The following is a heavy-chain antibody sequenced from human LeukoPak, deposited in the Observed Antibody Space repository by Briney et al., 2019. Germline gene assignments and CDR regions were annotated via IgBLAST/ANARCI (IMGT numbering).Heavy chain of an antibody. D-gene: IGHD6-13*01. CDR3: ARGGELDH. V-gene: IGHV3-33*01. CDR2: IWYDGSNK. CDR1: GFTFSSYG. J-gene: IGHJ4*01. Sequence: GGSLRLSCAASGFTFSSYGMHWVHQAPSKGLEWVAVIWYDGSNKYYADSVKGRFTISRDNSKNTLYLQMNSLRAEDTAVYYCARGGELDHWGQGTLVTVSS.